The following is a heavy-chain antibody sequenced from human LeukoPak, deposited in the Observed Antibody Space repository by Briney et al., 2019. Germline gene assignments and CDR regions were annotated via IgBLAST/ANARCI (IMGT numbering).Heavy chain of an antibody. CDR3: ARHDNSDHYRFDY. D-gene: IGHD3-22*01. J-gene: IGHJ4*02. Sequence: GGSLRLSCAASGFTFSSYAMHWVRQAPGKGLEWVAVISYDGSNKYYADSVKGRFTISRDNSKNTLYLQMNSLRAEDTAVYYCARHDNSDHYRFDYWGQGTLVTISS. V-gene: IGHV3-30*04. CDR2: ISYDGSNK. CDR1: GFTFSSYA.